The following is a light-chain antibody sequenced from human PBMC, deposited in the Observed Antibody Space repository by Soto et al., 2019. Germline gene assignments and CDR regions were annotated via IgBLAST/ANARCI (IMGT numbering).Light chain of an antibody. J-gene: IGKJ1*01. CDR3: QQYNSLWT. V-gene: IGKV1-5*03. Sequence: DIQMTQSPSTLSASVGDRVTITCRASQSVSSWLAWYQQKPGKAPNLLIYKASSLKSGVPSRFSGSGSGTEFTLTISSLQPDDFATYYCQQYNSLWTFGQGNKVEIK. CDR1: QSVSSW. CDR2: KAS.